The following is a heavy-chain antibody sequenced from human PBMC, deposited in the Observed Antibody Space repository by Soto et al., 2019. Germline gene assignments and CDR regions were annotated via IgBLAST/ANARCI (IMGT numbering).Heavy chain of an antibody. D-gene: IGHD3-10*01. V-gene: IGHV4-31*03. CDR3: ARDVTMVRGVIIANWFDP. CDR2: IYYSGST. CDR1: GGSISSGGYY. Sequence: QVQLQESGPGLVKPSQTLSLTCTVSGGSISSGGYYWSWIRQHPGKGLEWIGYIYYSGSTYYNPSLKSRVTISVDTSKNQFSLKLSSVTAADTAVYYRARDVTMVRGVIIANWFDPWGQGTLVTVSS. J-gene: IGHJ5*02.